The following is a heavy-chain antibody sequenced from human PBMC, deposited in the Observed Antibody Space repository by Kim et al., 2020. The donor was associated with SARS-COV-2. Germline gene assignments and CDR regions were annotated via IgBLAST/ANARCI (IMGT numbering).Heavy chain of an antibody. J-gene: IGHJ5*02. CDR2: IYYSGST. V-gene: IGHV4-39*01. CDR1: GGYISSSSYY. D-gene: IGHD6-13*01. Sequence: SETLSLTCTVSGGYISSSSYYWGWIRQPPGKGLEWIGSIYYSGSTYYNPSLKSRVTISVDTSKNQFSLKLSSVTAADSAVYYCARVLAALEFDPWGQGTLVTVSS. CDR3: ARVLAALEFDP.